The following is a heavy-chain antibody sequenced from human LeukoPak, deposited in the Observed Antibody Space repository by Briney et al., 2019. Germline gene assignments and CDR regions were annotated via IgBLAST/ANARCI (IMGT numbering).Heavy chain of an antibody. D-gene: IGHD2-15*01. CDR1: GGSISSYY. J-gene: IGHJ6*02. CDR2: IYYSGST. CDR3: ARGYCSGGSCYYGMDV. V-gene: IGHV4-59*01. Sequence: SETLSLTCTVSGGSISSYYWSWIRQPPGKGLEWIGYIYYSGSTNYNPSLKSRVTISVDTSKNQFSLKLSSVTAADTAVYYCARGYCSGGSCYYGMDVWGQGTTVIVSS.